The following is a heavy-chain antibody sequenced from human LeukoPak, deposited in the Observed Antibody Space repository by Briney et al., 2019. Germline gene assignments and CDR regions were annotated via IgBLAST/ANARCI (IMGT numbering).Heavy chain of an antibody. CDR1: GYSFTSYW. D-gene: IGHD3-9*01. J-gene: IGHJ6*03. CDR2: IYPGDSDT. CDR3: ARHRDDILTGYYFAHYMDV. Sequence: PGESLKISCKGSGYSFTSYWIGWVRQMPGKGLEWMGIIYPGDSDTRYSPSLQGQVTISADKSISTAYLQWSSLKASDTAMYYCARHRDDILTGYYFAHYMDVWGKGTTVTVSS. V-gene: IGHV5-51*01.